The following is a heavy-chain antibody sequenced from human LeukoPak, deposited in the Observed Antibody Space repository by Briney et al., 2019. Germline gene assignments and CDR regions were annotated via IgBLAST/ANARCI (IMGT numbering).Heavy chain of an antibody. CDR1: GYTFTGYY. D-gene: IGHD6-19*01. Sequence: ASVKVSCKASGYTFTGYYMHWVRQAPGQGLEWMGWINTNSGGTNYAQKFQGRVTMTRDTSISTAYMELSRLRSDDTAVYYCARAAGGYSSGWLYYYFDYWGQGTLVTVSS. V-gene: IGHV1-2*02. J-gene: IGHJ4*02. CDR2: INTNSGGT. CDR3: ARAAGGYSSGWLYYYFDY.